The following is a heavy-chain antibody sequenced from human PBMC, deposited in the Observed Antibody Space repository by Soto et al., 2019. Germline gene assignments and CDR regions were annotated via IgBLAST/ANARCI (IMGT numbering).Heavy chain of an antibody. CDR1: GGSFSGYF. Sequence: NPSETLSLTCAVQGGSFSGYFWNWIRQPPGKGLEWIGEISHIGSTNYNPSLKSRVTISVDTSKSQFSLKVRSVTAADTAVYYCARGRKWGFPFDYWGQGNLVTVSS. J-gene: IGHJ4*02. CDR2: ISHIGST. V-gene: IGHV4-34*01. CDR3: ARGRKWGFPFDY. D-gene: IGHD7-27*01.